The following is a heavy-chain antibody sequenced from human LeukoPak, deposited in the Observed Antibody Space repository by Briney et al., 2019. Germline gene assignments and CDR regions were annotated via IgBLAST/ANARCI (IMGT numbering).Heavy chain of an antibody. J-gene: IGHJ4*02. V-gene: IGHV4-59*12. Sequence: SETLSLTCTVSGGSISSYYWSWIRQPPGKGLEWIGSIYHSGSTYYNPSLKSRVTISVDKSKNQFSLKLSSVTAADTAVYYCARGRITSAPFDYWGQGTLVTVSS. CDR2: IYHSGST. CDR3: ARGRITSAPFDY. CDR1: GGSISSYY. D-gene: IGHD3-10*01.